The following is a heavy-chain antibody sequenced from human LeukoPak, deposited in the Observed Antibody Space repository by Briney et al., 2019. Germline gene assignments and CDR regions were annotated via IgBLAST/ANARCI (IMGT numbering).Heavy chain of an antibody. V-gene: IGHV1-69*04. CDR2: IIPILGIA. CDR1: GGTFSSYA. D-gene: IGHD3-10*01. J-gene: IGHJ5*02. CDR3: ARADGQMVRGVIIKNWFDP. Sequence: GASVKVSCKASGGTFSSYAISWVRQAPGQGLEWMGRIIPILGIANYAQKFQGRVTITADKPTSTAYMELSSLSSEDTAVYYCARADGQMVRGVIIKNWFDPWGQGTLVTVSS.